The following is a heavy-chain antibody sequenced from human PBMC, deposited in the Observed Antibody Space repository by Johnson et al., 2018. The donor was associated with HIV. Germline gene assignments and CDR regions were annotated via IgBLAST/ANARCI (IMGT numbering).Heavy chain of an antibody. CDR1: GFTVSSNY. D-gene: IGHD1-1*01. CDR2: ISYDGSNK. J-gene: IGHJ3*02. Sequence: QVQLVESGGGLIQPGGSLRLSCAASGFTVSSNYMSWVRQAPGKGLEWVAVISYDGSNKYYADSVKGRFTISRDSSKNTLYLQMNSLIAEDTAVYYCARDTGERQPAYLYAFDIWGQGTMVTVSS. CDR3: ARDTGERQPAYLYAFDI. V-gene: IGHV3-30-3*01.